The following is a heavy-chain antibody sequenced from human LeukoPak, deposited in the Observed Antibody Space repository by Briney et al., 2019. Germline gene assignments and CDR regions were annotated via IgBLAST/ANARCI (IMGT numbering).Heavy chain of an antibody. Sequence: ASVKVSCKASGGTFSSYAISWVRQAPGQGLEWMGGIIPIFGTANYAQKFQGRVMITADESTSTAYMELSSLRSEDTAVYYCARARSIAVAGTDFDYWGQGTLVTVSS. V-gene: IGHV1-69*01. J-gene: IGHJ4*02. CDR2: IIPIFGTA. CDR1: GGTFSSYA. D-gene: IGHD6-19*01. CDR3: ARARSIAVAGTDFDY.